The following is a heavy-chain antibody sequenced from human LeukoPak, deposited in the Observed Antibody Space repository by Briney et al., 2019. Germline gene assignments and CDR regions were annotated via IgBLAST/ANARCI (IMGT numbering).Heavy chain of an antibody. CDR1: GDSISSSNCY. CDR3: ARGPWYPDI. Sequence: PSETLSLTCTVSGDSISSSNCYWGWIRQPPGKGLEWIGSIYFSGGTYYNASLKSRVTISVDTSKNQFSLKLSSVTAADTAVYYCARGPWYPDIWGQGTMVTVSS. CDR2: IYFSGGT. D-gene: IGHD6-13*01. J-gene: IGHJ3*02. V-gene: IGHV4-39*07.